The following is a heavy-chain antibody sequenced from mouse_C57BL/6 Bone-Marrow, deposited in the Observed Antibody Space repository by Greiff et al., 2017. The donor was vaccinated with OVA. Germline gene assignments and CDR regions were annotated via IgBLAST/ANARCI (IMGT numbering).Heavy chain of an antibody. CDR2: IRSKSNNYAT. J-gene: IGHJ1*03. CDR1: GFSFNTYA. Sequence: EVKLVESGGGLVQPKGSLKLSCAASGFSFNTYAMNWVRQAPGKGLEWVARIRSKSNNYATYYADSVKNRFTISRDDSESMLYLQMNNLKTEDTAMYYCVRHDVYWYFDVWGTETPVTASS. D-gene: IGHD2-3*01. CDR3: VRHDVYWYFDV. V-gene: IGHV10-1*01.